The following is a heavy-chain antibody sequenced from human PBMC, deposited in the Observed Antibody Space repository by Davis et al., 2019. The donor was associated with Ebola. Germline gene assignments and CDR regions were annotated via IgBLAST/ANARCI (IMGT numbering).Heavy chain of an antibody. CDR1: GFTFSSYA. CDR2: ISGSGGST. J-gene: IGHJ3*02. D-gene: IGHD6-19*01. Sequence: GESLKISCAASGFTFSSYAMSWVRQAPGKGLEWVSAISGSGGSTYYADSVKGRFTISRDNSKNTLYLQMNSLRAEDTAVYYCARDRRSGYSSGWYLDHDAFDIWGQGTMVTVSS. V-gene: IGHV3-23*01. CDR3: ARDRRSGYSSGWYLDHDAFDI.